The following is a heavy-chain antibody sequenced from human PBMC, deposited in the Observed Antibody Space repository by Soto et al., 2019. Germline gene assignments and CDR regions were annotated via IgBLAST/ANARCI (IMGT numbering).Heavy chain of an antibody. D-gene: IGHD2-21*02. CDR3: ARAPGGHSGWGHWSDH. CDR1: RYSISSGYY. V-gene: IGHV4-38-2*02. J-gene: IGHJ5*02. Sequence: TSATLSLTCTVSRYSISSGYYWSWIRQTPGKGLEWIGSISHSGTAFNNPSLRSRVTISMDTSNNHLSLKLNSLTATDTAAYYCARAPGGHSGWGHWSDHWGQGTLVTVSS. CDR2: ISHSGTA.